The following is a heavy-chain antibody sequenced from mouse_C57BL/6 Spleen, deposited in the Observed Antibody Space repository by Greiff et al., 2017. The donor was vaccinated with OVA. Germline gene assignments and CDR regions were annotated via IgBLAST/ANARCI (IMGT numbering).Heavy chain of an antibody. J-gene: IGHJ2*01. CDR3: ARRTGGGYFDY. Sequence: VKLVESGAELARPGASVKMSCKASGYTFTSYTMHWVKQRPGQGLEWIGYINPSSGYTKYNQKFKDKATLTADKSSSTAYMQLSSLTSEDSAVYYCARRTGGGYFDYWGQGTTLTVSS. D-gene: IGHD4-1*01. CDR2: INPSSGYT. V-gene: IGHV1-4*01. CDR1: GYTFTSYT.